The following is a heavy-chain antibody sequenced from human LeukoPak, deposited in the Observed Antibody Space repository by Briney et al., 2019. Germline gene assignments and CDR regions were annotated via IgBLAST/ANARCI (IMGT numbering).Heavy chain of an antibody. Sequence: SETLSLTCTVSGGSISSYYWSWIRQPPGKGLEWIGYIYYSGSTKYNPSLKSRVTIYVDTSKNQFSLKLSSVTAADTAVYYCARGGPDFWSGYRLYGMDVWGQGTTVTVSS. CDR3: ARGGPDFWSGYRLYGMDV. J-gene: IGHJ6*02. V-gene: IGHV4-59*01. D-gene: IGHD3-3*01. CDR1: GGSISSYY. CDR2: IYYSGST.